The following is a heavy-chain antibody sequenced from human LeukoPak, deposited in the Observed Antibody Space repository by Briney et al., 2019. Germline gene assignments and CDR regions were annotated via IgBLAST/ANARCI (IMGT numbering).Heavy chain of an antibody. CDR1: GGSISSGSYY. CDR3: ARAGGYDFRSGYCLDY. Sequence: KPSETLSLTCTVSGGSISSGSYYWSWIRQPAGKGLEWIGRIYTSGSTNYNPSLKSRVTISVDTSKNQFSLKLSSVTAADTAVYYCARAGGYDFRSGYCLDYWGQGTLVTVSS. CDR2: IYTSGST. J-gene: IGHJ4*02. D-gene: IGHD3-3*01. V-gene: IGHV4-61*02.